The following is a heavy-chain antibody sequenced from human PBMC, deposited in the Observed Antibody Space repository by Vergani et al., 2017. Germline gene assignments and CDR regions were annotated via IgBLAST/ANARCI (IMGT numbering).Heavy chain of an antibody. CDR1: GGSISSYY. V-gene: IGHV4-59*01. D-gene: IGHD5-24*01. J-gene: IGHJ3*02. Sequence: QVQLQESGPGLVKPSETLSLTCTVSGGSISSYYWSWIRQPPGKGLEWIGYIYYSGSTNHNPSLKSRVTISVDTSKNQFSLKLSSVTAADTAVYYCARASVIKRDGYNYSAFDIWGQGTMVTVSS. CDR3: ARASVIKRDGYNYSAFDI. CDR2: IYYSGST.